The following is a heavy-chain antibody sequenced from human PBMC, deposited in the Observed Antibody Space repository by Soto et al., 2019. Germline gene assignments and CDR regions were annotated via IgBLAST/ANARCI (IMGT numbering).Heavy chain of an antibody. CDR1: GFTFRSYS. D-gene: IGHD3-3*01. CDR3: AREDPWSANADDMDV. V-gene: IGHV3-48*02. J-gene: IGHJ6*02. Sequence: EVQLVESGGGLVQPGGSLRLSCVASGFTFRSYSLNWVRQAPGKGLEWVSYISSSSGTIYYADSVTGRFTISRDNAENSLYLQMNSLRDDDTAVYYCAREDPWSANADDMDVWGQGTTVTVSS. CDR2: ISSSSGTI.